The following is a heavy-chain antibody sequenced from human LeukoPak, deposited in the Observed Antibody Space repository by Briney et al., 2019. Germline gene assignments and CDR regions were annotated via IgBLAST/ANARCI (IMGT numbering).Heavy chain of an antibody. CDR2: ISGSGTST. CDR1: GFTFSNYA. Sequence: GGSLRLSCAVSGFTFSNYAMSWVRQAPGKGLEWVSSISGSGTSTYYADSVKGRFTISRDNSKSTLSLQMNSLRAEDTAVYYCARELPPLEKYYFDYWGQGTLVTVSS. V-gene: IGHV3-23*01. CDR3: ARELPPLEKYYFDY. D-gene: IGHD3-3*01. J-gene: IGHJ4*02.